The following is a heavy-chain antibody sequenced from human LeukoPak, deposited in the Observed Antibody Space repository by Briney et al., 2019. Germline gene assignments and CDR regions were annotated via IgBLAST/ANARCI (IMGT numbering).Heavy chain of an antibody. CDR2: ISSSGSTI. V-gene: IGHV3-48*03. CDR3: AELGITMIGGV. D-gene: IGHD3-10*02. Sequence: PWGSLSLSCAASGFTFSSYEMSWVRQAPGKGLEWVSYISSSGSTIYYADSVKGRFTISRDNAKNSLYLQMNSLRAEDTAVYYCAELGITMIGGVWGKGTTVTISS. J-gene: IGHJ6*04. CDR1: GFTFSSYE.